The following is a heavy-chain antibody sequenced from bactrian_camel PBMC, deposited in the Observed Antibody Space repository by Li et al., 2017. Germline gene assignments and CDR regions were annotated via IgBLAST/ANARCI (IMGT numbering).Heavy chain of an antibody. CDR2: IDSGRGTT. J-gene: IGHJ4*01. CDR1: GYISSRHC. Sequence: VQLVESGGGSVQAGGSLRLSCTHSGYISSRHCMGWFRQAPGKEREVVASIDSGRGTTYYADSVKGRFTISRDNAKNTVYLQMNSLKSEDTALYYCATDPPRFGWVAGAYEYNYWGQGTQVTVS. V-gene: IGHV3S54*01. CDR3: ATDPPRFGWVAGAYEYNY. D-gene: IGHD5*01.